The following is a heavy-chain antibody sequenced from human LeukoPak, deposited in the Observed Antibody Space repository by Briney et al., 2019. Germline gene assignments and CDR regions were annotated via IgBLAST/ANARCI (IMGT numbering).Heavy chain of an antibody. J-gene: IGHJ3*02. CDR3: AGVDAAMPDAFDI. Sequence: GGSLRLSCAASGFTFSSYGMHWVRQAPGKGLEWVAFIRYDGSNKYYADSVKGRFTISRDNSKNTLYLQMNSLRAEDTAVYYCAGVDAAMPDAFDIWGQGTTVTVSS. CDR1: GFTFSSYG. CDR2: IRYDGSNK. V-gene: IGHV3-30*02. D-gene: IGHD5-18*01.